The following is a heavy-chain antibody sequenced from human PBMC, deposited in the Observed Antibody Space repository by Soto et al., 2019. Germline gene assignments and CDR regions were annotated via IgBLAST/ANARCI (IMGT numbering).Heavy chain of an antibody. CDR2: IYYSGST. Sequence: PPGKGLAWIGNIYYSGSTYSNPSLKSRLTISGDTSKGQFSLNLSSVTAADTAVYYCSIGRGVPAAIEDYGMDVWAQRTTVTVSS. CDR3: SIGRGVPAAIEDYGMDV. D-gene: IGHD2-2*01. J-gene: IGHJ6*02. V-gene: IGHV4-39*01.